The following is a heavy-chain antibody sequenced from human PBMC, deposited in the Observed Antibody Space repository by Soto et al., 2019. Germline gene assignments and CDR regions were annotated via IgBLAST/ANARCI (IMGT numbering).Heavy chain of an antibody. V-gene: IGHV3-23*01. Sequence: PGGSLRLSCAASGFTFSSYAMSWVRQAPGKGLEWVSAISGSGGSTYYADSVKGRFTISRDNSKNTLYLQMNSLRAEDTAVYYCAKDRRGYDFWSGYYNFDHWGHGTLVTVPS. CDR1: GFTFSSYA. CDR2: ISGSGGST. CDR3: AKDRRGYDFWSGYYNFDH. D-gene: IGHD3-3*01. J-gene: IGHJ4*01.